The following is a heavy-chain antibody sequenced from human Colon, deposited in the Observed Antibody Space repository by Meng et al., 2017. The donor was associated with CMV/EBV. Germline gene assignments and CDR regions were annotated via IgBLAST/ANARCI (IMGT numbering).Heavy chain of an antibody. Sequence: ASVKVSCKASGYTFTSYEINWVRQATGQGLEWMGWMNLNSGNTGFAQKFQGRVTMTRNTSITTAYMELRSLRSEDTAVYYCARVNYDSSGYSYRMDGWGQGTTVTVSS. J-gene: IGHJ6*02. V-gene: IGHV1-8*01. CDR3: ARVNYDSSGYSYRMDG. CDR1: GYTFTSYE. CDR2: MNLNSGNT. D-gene: IGHD3-22*01.